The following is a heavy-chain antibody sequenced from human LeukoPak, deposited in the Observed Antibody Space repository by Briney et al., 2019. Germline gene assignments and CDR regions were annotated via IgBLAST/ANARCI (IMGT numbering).Heavy chain of an antibody. CDR1: GFTFSSYW. CDR2: IKQDGSEK. CDR3: AKGTRRQQLAYFDY. V-gene: IGHV3-7*03. J-gene: IGHJ4*02. Sequence: GGSLRLSCAASGFTFSSYWMSWVRQAPGKGLEWVANIKQDGSEKYYVDSVKGRFTISRDNAKNSLYLQMSSLRAEDTAVYYCAKGTRRQQLAYFDYWGQGTLVTVSS. D-gene: IGHD6-13*01.